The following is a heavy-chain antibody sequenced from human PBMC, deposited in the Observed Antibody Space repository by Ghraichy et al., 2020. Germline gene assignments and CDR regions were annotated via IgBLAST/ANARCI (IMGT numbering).Heavy chain of an antibody. CDR1: GFTFSSYW. CDR3: AREGLYSSSSRWFDP. V-gene: IGHV3-7*03. CDR2: IKEDGSEK. J-gene: IGHJ5*02. Sequence: GESLNISCAVSGFTFSSYWMSWVRQAPGKGLEWVANIKEDGSEKYYVDSVRGRFTISRDNAKSSLYLQMNSLRAEDTALYYCAREGLYSSSSRWFDPWGQGTLVTVSS. D-gene: IGHD6-6*01.